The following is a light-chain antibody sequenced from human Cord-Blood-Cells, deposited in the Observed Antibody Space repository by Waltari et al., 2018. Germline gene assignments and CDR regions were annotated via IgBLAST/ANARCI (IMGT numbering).Light chain of an antibody. J-gene: IGLJ2*01. Sequence: QSALTQPASVSGSPGQSITISCTGTSSDVGSYNLVSWYQQHPGKAPKLMIYEDSKRPSGVSNRFSGSKSGNTASLTISGLRAEDEADYYCCSYAGSSTVVFGGGTKLTVL. CDR2: EDS. CDR1: SSDVGSYNL. V-gene: IGLV2-23*01. CDR3: CSYAGSSTVV.